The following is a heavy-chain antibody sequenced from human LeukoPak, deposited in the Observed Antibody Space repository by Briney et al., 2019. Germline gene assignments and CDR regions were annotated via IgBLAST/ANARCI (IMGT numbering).Heavy chain of an antibody. CDR1: GYTFTGYY. V-gene: IGHV1-2*02. J-gene: IGHJ4*02. CDR2: INPNSGGT. CDR3: ARDGELDTPDY. Sequence: ASVKVSCRASGYTFTGYYMHWMRQAPGQGLEWMGWINPNSGGTNYAQKFQGRVTMTRDTSISTAYMELSRLRSDDTAAYYCARDGELDTPDYWGQGTLVTVSS. D-gene: IGHD1-1*01.